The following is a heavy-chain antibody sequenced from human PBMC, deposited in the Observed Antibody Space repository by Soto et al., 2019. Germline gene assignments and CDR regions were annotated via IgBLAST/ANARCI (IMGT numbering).Heavy chain of an antibody. CDR3: ARSGMFGESGYFDY. D-gene: IGHD3-10*02. CDR2: IYYSGNT. V-gene: IGHV4-59*01. J-gene: IGHJ4*02. CDR1: GGSISTYY. Sequence: TLSLTCTVSGGSISTYYWSWIRQPPGKGLEWIGNIYYSGNTNYNPSLKSRVTISVDTSKNQFSLRLSSVTAADTAVYYCARSGMFGESGYFDYWDQGTLVTVSS.